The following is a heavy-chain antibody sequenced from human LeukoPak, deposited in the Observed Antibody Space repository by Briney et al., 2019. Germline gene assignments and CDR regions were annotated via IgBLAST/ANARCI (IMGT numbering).Heavy chain of an antibody. V-gene: IGHV4-59*01. CDR1: GGSMDYYY. CDR2: VSWNGRT. J-gene: IGHJ4*02. D-gene: IGHD6-19*01. CDR3: ARIPDISGWPFDY. Sequence: SETLSLTCTVSGGSMDYYYWTWIRQPPGKGLEWLGYVSWNGRTNYNPSLRSRLTISVDTSRGQFSLNLTSVTAADTAVYYCARIPDISGWPFDYWGQGALVTVSS.